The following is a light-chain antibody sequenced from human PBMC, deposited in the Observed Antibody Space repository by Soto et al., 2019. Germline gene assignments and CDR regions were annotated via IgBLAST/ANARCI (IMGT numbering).Light chain of an antibody. V-gene: IGKV3-15*01. J-gene: IGKJ1*01. Sequence: EIVMTQSPATLSVTQGERATLSCRASQSVSSNVAWYQQKPGQAPRLLIYGASTRDTGIPARFSGSGSGTEFTLTISSLQSEDFAVYYCQQYNNWPRTFGQGAKADVK. CDR2: GAS. CDR1: QSVSSN. CDR3: QQYNNWPRT.